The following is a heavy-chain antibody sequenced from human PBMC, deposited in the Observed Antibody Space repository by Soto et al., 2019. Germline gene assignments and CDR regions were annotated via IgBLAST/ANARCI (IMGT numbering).Heavy chain of an antibody. Sequence: XVSLRLSCAGSGVTFRGYAVHWVRQTPGKGLEWVTVISDDGSKTYYADSVKGRFSVSRDDSTNMVFLQRSSLRSEDTAVHLRARAYQLTYYFDDWGPGIPVTVSS. V-gene: IGHV3-30*14. CDR1: GVTFRGYA. D-gene: IGHD3-9*01. J-gene: IGHJ4*02. CDR2: ISDDGSKT. CDR3: ARAYQLTYYFDD.